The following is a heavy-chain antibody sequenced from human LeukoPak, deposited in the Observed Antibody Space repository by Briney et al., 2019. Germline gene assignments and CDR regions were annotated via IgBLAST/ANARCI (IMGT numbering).Heavy chain of an antibody. V-gene: IGHV3-11*01. CDR3: TTVADYYDSSGYYYAHDY. J-gene: IGHJ4*02. Sequence: PGGSLRLSCAASGFTFSDYYMSWIRQAPGKGLEWVSYISSSGSTIYYADSVKGRFTISRDNAKNSLYLQMNSLRAEDTAVYYCTTVADYYDSSGYYYAHDYWGQGTLVTVSS. CDR2: ISSSGSTI. D-gene: IGHD3-22*01. CDR1: GFTFSDYY.